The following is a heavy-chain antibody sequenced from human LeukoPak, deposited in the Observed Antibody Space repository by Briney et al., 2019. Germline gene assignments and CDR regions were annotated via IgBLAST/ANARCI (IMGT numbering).Heavy chain of an antibody. CDR3: ARVRVGAYDFEY. V-gene: IGHV3-30-3*01. CDR2: ISYDGSNK. J-gene: IGHJ4*02. CDR1: GFTFSSYA. D-gene: IGHD3-10*01. Sequence: GGSLRLSCAASGFTFSSYAMSWVRQAPGKGLEWVAVISYDGSNKYYADSVKGRFTISRDNSKNTLYLRMNSLRAEDTAVYYCARVRVGAYDFEYWGQGTLVTVSS.